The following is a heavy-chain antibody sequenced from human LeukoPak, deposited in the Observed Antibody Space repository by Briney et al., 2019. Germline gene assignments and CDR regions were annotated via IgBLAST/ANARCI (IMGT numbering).Heavy chain of an antibody. CDR1: GFTFSSYA. V-gene: IGHV3-23*01. D-gene: IGHD2-15*01. CDR3: AKHTAGRGGSPSDY. J-gene: IGHJ4*02. CDR2: ISGSGGST. Sequence: PGGSLRLSCAASGFTFSSYAMSWVRQAPGKGLEWVSAISGSGGSTYYADSVKGRFTISRDNSKNTLYLQMNSLRAEDTAVYYCAKHTAGRGGSPSDYWGQGTLVTVSS.